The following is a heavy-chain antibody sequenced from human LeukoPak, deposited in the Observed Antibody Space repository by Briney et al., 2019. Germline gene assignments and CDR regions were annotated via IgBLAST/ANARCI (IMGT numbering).Heavy chain of an antibody. V-gene: IGHV4-34*01. CDR2: INHSGST. CDR1: GGSFSGYY. D-gene: IGHD1-1*01. J-gene: IGHJ4*02. Sequence: SETLSLTCAVYGGSFSGYYWSWIRQPPGEGLEWIGEINHSGSTNYNPSLKSRVTISVDTSKNQSSLKLSSVTAADTAVYYCARTYKPYRLGFDYWGQGTLVTVSS. CDR3: ARTYKPYRLGFDY.